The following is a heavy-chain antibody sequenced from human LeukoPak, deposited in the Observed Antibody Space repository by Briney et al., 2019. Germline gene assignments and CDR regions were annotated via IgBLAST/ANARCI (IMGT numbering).Heavy chain of an antibody. CDR3: SRGSGWLSVY. J-gene: IGHJ4*02. CDR1: GLTFGDYL. Sequence: GGSPRLSCTASGLTFGDYLMSWFRQAPGKGLEWIGFISGGTTEYAASVKGRFTISRDDSTSIAYLQMNSLTTEDTAVYYCSRGSGWLSVYWGQGTLVTVSS. CDR2: ISGGTT. V-gene: IGHV3-49*03. D-gene: IGHD6-19*01.